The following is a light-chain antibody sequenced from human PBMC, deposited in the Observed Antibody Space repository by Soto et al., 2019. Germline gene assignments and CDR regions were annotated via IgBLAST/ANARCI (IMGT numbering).Light chain of an antibody. V-gene: IGKV1-33*01. CDR2: DAS. Sequence: DIQLTQSPSSLSASVGDRITITCRASQSISNYLNWYQQKPGKAPKLLIYDASNLETGVPSRFSGSGSGTDFTFTISSLQPEDIATYYCQQYDNLPPGLTFGGGTKVDIK. J-gene: IGKJ4*01. CDR1: QSISNY. CDR3: QQYDNLPPGLT.